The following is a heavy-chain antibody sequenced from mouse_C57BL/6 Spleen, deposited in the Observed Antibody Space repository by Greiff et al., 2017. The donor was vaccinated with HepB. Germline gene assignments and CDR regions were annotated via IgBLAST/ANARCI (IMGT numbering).Heavy chain of an antibody. J-gene: IGHJ4*01. CDR1: GFTFSDYG. Sequence: VKLVESGGGLVKPGGSLKLSCAASGFTFSDYGMHWVRQAPEKGLEWVAYISSGSSTIYYADTVKGRFTISRDNAKNTLFLQMTSLRSEDTAMYYCAIYMVTTWGYYAMDYWGQGTSVTVSS. V-gene: IGHV5-17*01. D-gene: IGHD2-2*01. CDR3: AIYMVTTWGYYAMDY. CDR2: ISSGSSTI.